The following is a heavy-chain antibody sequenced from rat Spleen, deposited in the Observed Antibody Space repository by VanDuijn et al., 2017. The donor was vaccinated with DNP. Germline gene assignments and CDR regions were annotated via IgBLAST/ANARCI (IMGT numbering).Heavy chain of an antibody. CDR2: ISYSGNT. V-gene: IGHV3-1*01. Sequence: EVQLQESGPGLVKPSQSLSLTCSVTGSSISSNYWGWIRKFPGNKMEWMAYISYSGNTGYNPSLKSRISISRDTSKNQFFLQLNSVTTDDTATYYCARTDFYSTYIPFAYWGQGTLVTVSS. CDR1: GSSISSNY. D-gene: IGHD1-2*01. CDR3: ARTDFYSTYIPFAY. J-gene: IGHJ3*01.